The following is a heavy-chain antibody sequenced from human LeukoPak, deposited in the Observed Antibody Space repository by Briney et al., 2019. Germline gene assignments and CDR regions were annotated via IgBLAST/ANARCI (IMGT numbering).Heavy chain of an antibody. D-gene: IGHD3-9*01. CDR1: GGTFSSYA. Sequence: SVKVSCKTSGGTFSSYAISWVRQAPGQGLEWMGRIIPILGIANYAQKFQGRVTMARDTSTSTVYMELSSLRSEDTAVYYCARDGELRYFDWLRNRARPYYFDYWGQGTLVTVSS. CDR3: ARDGELRYFDWLRNRARPYYFDY. V-gene: IGHV1-69*04. CDR2: IIPILGIA. J-gene: IGHJ4*02.